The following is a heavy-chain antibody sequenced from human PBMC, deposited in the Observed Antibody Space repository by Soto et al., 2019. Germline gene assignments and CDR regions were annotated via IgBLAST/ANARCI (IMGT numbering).Heavy chain of an antibody. J-gene: IGHJ6*02. CDR2: IYYSGST. Sequence: SETLSLTSTVSGGSISSYYWSWIRQPPGKGLEWIGYIYYSGSTNYNPSLKSRVTISVDTSKNQFSLKLSSVTAADTAVYYCARAGIAAEEDYYYGMDVWGQGTTVTVSS. CDR3: ARAGIAAEEDYYYGMDV. CDR1: GGSISSYY. D-gene: IGHD6-13*01. V-gene: IGHV4-59*01.